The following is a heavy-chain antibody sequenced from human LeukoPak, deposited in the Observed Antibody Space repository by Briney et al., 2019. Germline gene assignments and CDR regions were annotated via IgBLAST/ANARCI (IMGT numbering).Heavy chain of an antibody. CDR1: GGTSSSYA. D-gene: IGHD5-24*01. CDR2: IIPIFGTA. Sequence: SVKVSCKASGGTSSSYAISWVRQAPGQGLEWMGGIIPIFGTANYAQKFQGRVTITTDESTSTAYMELSSLRSEDTAVYYCARGRDGYNGLFDYWGQGTLVTVSS. CDR3: ARGRDGYNGLFDY. V-gene: IGHV1-69*05. J-gene: IGHJ4*02.